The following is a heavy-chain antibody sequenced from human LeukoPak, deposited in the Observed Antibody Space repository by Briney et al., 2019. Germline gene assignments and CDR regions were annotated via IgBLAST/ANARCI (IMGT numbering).Heavy chain of an antibody. J-gene: IGHJ5*02. CDR2: IYYSGST. CDR1: GGSISNYF. Sequence: SETLSLTCTVSGGSISNYFWSWIRQPPGKGLEWIGYIYYSGSTNYNPSLKSRVIISVDTSKNQFSLKLSSVAAADTAVYYCARDGGRWFDPWGQGTLVTVSS. V-gene: IGHV4-59*01. CDR3: ARDGGRWFDP. D-gene: IGHD3-16*01.